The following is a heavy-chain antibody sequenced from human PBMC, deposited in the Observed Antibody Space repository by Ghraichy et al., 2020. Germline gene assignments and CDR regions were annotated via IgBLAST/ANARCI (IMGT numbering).Heavy chain of an antibody. Sequence: GGSLRLSCAVSGFTFSNYWMSWVRQVPGKGLEWVANIKHDGSEKYYVDSVKGRFTISRDNTNNSVFLQMNSLRAEDTALYYCARDRPYSGYDFGFGYWGQGTLVTVSS. CDR1: GFTFSNYW. J-gene: IGHJ4*02. V-gene: IGHV3-7*03. CDR3: ARDRPYSGYDFGFGY. D-gene: IGHD5-12*01. CDR2: IKHDGSEK.